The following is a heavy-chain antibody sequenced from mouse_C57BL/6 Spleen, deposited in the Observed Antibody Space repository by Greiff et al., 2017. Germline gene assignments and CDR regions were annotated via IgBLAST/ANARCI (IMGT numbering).Heavy chain of an antibody. J-gene: IGHJ4*01. V-gene: IGHV1-62-2*01. CDR3: ARHEDRRYGPYYAMDY. Sequence: VQVVESGAELVKPGASVKLSCKASGYTFTEYTIHWVKQRSGQGLEWIGWFYPGSGSIKYNEKFKDKATLTADKSSSTVYMELSRLTSEDSAVYFCARHEDRRYGPYYAMDYWGQGTSVTVSS. CDR1: GYTFTEYT. D-gene: IGHD2-10*02. CDR2: FYPGSGSI.